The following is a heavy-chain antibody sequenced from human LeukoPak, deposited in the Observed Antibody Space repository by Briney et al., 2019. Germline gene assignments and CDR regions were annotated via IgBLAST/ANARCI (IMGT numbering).Heavy chain of an antibody. CDR2: IRYDGSNK. CDR1: GFTFSSYG. V-gene: IGHV3-30*02. J-gene: IGHJ4*02. CDR3: ARNSGWYGVS. Sequence: PGGSLRLSCAASGFTFSSYGMHWVRQAPGKGLEWVAFIRYDGSNKYYADSVKGRFTISRDDSKNTLYLQLNSLRVEDTAVYYCARNSGWYGVSRGQGTLVTVSS. D-gene: IGHD6-19*01.